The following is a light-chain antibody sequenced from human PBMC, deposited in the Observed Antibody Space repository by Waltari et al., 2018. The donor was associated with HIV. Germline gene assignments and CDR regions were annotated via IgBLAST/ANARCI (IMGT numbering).Light chain of an antibody. Sequence: SYELTQPPSVSVSPGQTASITCSGDTLGDKYACWYQQKPGQSPVLVIYQDSKRPSGIPERFSGSNSGNTATLTISGTQAMDEADYYCQAWDSIVVFGGGTKLTVL. CDR1: TLGDKY. CDR2: QDS. J-gene: IGLJ2*01. CDR3: QAWDSIVV. V-gene: IGLV3-1*01.